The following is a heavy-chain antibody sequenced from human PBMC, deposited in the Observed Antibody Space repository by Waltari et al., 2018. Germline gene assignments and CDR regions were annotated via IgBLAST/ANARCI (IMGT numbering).Heavy chain of an antibody. V-gene: IGHV1-69*09. CDR3: ARDRLRMVADDAFDI. D-gene: IGHD2-8*01. CDR2: IIPILGIA. J-gene: IGHJ3*02. Sequence: QVQLVQSGAEVKKPGSSVKVSCKASGGTFSSYAISWVRQAPGQGLEWMGGIIPILGIANYAQKFQGRVTITADKSTSTAYMELSSLRSEDTAVYYCARDRLRMVADDAFDIWGQGTMVTVSS. CDR1: GGTFSSYA.